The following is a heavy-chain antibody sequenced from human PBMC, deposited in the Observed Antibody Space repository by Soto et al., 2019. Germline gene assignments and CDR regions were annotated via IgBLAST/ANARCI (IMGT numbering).Heavy chain of an antibody. D-gene: IGHD2-15*01. CDR1: GGFISSYY. Sequence: SETLSLTCTVSGGFISSYYWSWIRQPPGKGLEWIGYIYYSRATNYNPSLKSRVTVSVDTSKNQFSLTLTSVTAADTAVYYCATLFCSRGSCYLDASWGQGTLVTVSS. CDR3: ATLFCSRGSCYLDAS. CDR2: IYYSRAT. V-gene: IGHV4-59*01. J-gene: IGHJ5*02.